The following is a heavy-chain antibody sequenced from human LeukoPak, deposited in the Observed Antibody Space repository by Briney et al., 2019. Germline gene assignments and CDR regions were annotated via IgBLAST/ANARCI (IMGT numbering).Heavy chain of an antibody. D-gene: IGHD3-3*01. CDR3: ARAPTGTLLRFLEWLPCFDY. J-gene: IGHJ4*02. Sequence: ASVKVSCKVSGYTFTGYYMHWVRQAPGQGLEWMGWINPNSGGTNYAQKFQGRVTMTRDTSISTAYMELSRLRSDDTAVYYCARAPTGTLLRFLEWLPCFDYWGQGTLVTVSS. CDR1: GYTFTGYY. CDR2: INPNSGGT. V-gene: IGHV1-2*02.